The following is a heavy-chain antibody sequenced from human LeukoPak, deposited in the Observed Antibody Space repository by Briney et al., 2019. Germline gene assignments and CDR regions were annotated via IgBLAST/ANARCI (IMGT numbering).Heavy chain of an antibody. CDR2: MNPNSGNT. CDR3: ARLSHDSSGYRWFFDY. Sequence: ASVKVSCKASGYTFTSYDINWVRQATRQGLEWMGWMNPNSGNTGYAQKFQGRVTMTRNTSISTAYMELSSLRSEDTAVYYCARLSHDSSGYRWFFDYWGQGTLVTVSS. CDR1: GYTFTSYD. V-gene: IGHV1-8*01. D-gene: IGHD3-22*01. J-gene: IGHJ4*02.